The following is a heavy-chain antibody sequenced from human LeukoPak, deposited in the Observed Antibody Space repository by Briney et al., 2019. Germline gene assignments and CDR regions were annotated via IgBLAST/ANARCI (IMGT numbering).Heavy chain of an antibody. D-gene: IGHD3-3*01. CDR1: GGSISSYY. Sequence: SETLSLTCTVSGGSISSYYWSWIRQPPGKGLEWIGYIYYSGSTNYNPSLKSRVTISVDTSKNQFSLKLSSVTAADTAVYYCASSHYDFWSGHSSYFDYWGQGTLVTVSS. CDR3: ASSHYDFWSGHSSYFDY. CDR2: IYYSGST. J-gene: IGHJ4*02. V-gene: IGHV4-59*01.